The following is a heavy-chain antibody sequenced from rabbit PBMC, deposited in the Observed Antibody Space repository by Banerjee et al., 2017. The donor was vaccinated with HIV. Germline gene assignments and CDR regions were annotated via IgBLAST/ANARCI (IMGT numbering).Heavy chain of an antibody. CDR1: GFSFSNKAV. Sequence: QEQLVESGGGLVKPEGSLKLSCTASGFSFSNKAVMCWVRQAPGKGLEWIACIYAGSSGSTYYASWAKGRFTISKTSSTTVTLEMTSLTAADTATYFCTRTDSGANGYSLWGQGTLVTVS. V-gene: IGHV1S45*01. D-gene: IGHD7-1*01. J-gene: IGHJ6*01. CDR2: IYAGSSGST. CDR3: TRTDSGANGYSL.